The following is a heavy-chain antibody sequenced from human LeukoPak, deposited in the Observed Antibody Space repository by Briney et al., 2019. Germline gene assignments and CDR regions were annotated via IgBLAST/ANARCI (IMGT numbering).Heavy chain of an antibody. CDR3: ARVPDYGSGSYYRYFDY. CDR1: GGSFSGYY. J-gene: IGHJ4*02. D-gene: IGHD3-10*01. CDR2: I. V-gene: IGHV4-59*12. Sequence: PSETLSLTCAVYGGSFSGYYWSWIRQPPGKGLEWIGSIYNPSLKSRVTISVDTSKNQFSLKLSSVTAADTAVYYCARVPDYGSGSYYRYFDYWGQGTLVTVSS.